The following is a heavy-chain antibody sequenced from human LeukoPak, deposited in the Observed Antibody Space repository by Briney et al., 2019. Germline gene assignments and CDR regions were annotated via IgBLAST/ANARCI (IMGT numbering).Heavy chain of an antibody. CDR2: VSGAGGSA. Sequence: GGSLRLSCAASGFTSSGNAMSWVRQAPGKGLEWVSVVSGAGGSAYYADSVKGRFTISRDNSKNTLYLQLTSLRVEDTALYYCARNRGSGWQHYFDNWGQGTVVTVSS. V-gene: IGHV3-23*01. D-gene: IGHD6-19*01. J-gene: IGHJ4*02. CDR3: ARNRGSGWQHYFDN. CDR1: GFTSSGNA.